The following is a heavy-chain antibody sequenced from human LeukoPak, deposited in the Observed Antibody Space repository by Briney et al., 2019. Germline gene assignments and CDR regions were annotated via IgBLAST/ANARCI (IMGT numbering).Heavy chain of an antibody. D-gene: IGHD4-23*01. V-gene: IGHV4-59*01. CDR3: ARLETTVVTHFDY. Sequence: SETLSLTCTVSGGSISSYYWSWIRQPPGKGLEWIGYIYYGGSTNYNPSLKSRVTISVDTSKNQFSLKLSSVTAADTAVYYCARLETTVVTHFDYWGQGTLVTVSS. CDR1: GGSISSYY. J-gene: IGHJ4*02. CDR2: IYYGGST.